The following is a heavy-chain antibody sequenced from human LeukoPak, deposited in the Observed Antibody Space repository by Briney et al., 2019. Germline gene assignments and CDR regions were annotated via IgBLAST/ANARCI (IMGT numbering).Heavy chain of an antibody. D-gene: IGHD4-17*01. CDR3: ARVSLDYGDALDI. V-gene: IGHV4-59*01. J-gene: IGHJ3*02. CDR1: GGSISTYY. Sequence: PETLSLTCTVSGGSISTYYWSWIRQPPGKGLEWIGYIYYSGSTNYNPSLKSRVTISVDTSKNQFSLKVSSVTAADTGVYYCARVSLDYGDALDIWGQGTMVTVSS. CDR2: IYYSGST.